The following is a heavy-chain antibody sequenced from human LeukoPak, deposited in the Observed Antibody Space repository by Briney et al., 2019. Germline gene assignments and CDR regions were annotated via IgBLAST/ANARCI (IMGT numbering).Heavy chain of an antibody. CDR3: AREIVVVVAASYYYYVDV. V-gene: IGHV4-61*02. D-gene: IGHD2-15*01. Sequence: SETLSLTCTVSGGSISSGSYYWSWIRQPAGKGLEWIGRIYTSGSTNYNPSLKSRVTISVDTSKNQFSLKLSSVTAADTAVYYCAREIVVVVAASYYYYVDVWGKGTTVTISS. CDR2: IYTSGST. CDR1: GGSISSGSYY. J-gene: IGHJ6*03.